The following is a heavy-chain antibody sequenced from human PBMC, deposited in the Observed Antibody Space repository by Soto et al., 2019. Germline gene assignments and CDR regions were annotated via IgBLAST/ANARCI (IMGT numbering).Heavy chain of an antibody. Sequence: EVQLVESGGGLVKPGGSLRVSCAASGFTLSNAWMNWVRQAAGKGLEWVGRLKSKTDGGTTDYAAPVKGRFTISSDDSKNKLYLPMNSLKTEDTAVYSCSTDPAPAEDYWGQGTPVTVSS. CDR1: GFTLSNAW. V-gene: IGHV3-15*07. J-gene: IGHJ4*02. CDR2: LKSKTDGGTT. D-gene: IGHD2-2*01. CDR3: STDPAPAEDY.